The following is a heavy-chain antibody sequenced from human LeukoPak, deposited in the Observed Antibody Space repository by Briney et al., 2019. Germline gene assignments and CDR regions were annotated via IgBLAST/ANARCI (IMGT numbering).Heavy chain of an antibody. V-gene: IGHV3-15*01. Sequence: GGSLRLSCAASGFTFSNAWMSWVRQAPGKGLEWVGRIKSKTGGGTTDYAAPVKGRFTISRDDSKNTLYLQMNSLKTEDTAVYYCTTDGGGYYDYVWGSYELGYWGQGTLVTVSS. CDR1: GFTFSNAW. J-gene: IGHJ4*02. CDR2: IKSKTGGGTT. CDR3: TTDGGGYYDYVWGSYELGY. D-gene: IGHD3-16*01.